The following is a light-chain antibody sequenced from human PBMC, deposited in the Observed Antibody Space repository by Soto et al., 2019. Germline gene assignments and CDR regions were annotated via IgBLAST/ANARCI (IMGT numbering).Light chain of an antibody. CDR3: QQRSDWPIT. V-gene: IGKV3D-20*02. CDR2: DAS. J-gene: IGKJ5*01. Sequence: EIVLTQSPGTLSLSPGERATLSCRASQSVSSNKLAWYQQKPGQAPRLLIFDASNRATGIPVRFSGSGSGTDFTLAISRLEPDDFAVYYCQQRSDWPITFGQGARLEIK. CDR1: QSVSSNK.